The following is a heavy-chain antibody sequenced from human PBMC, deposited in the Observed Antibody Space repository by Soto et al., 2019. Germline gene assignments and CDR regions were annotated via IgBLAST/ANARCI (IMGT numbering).Heavy chain of an antibody. CDR3: AREGGESSDGLYYFDS. D-gene: IGHD3-16*01. CDR2: IYYSGNT. J-gene: IGHJ4*02. Sequence: SETLSLTCTVSGGSTSSDNYWSWIRQPPGKGLEWIGHIYYSGNTDYNPSLKSRLAISIDTSRNQFSLKLSSVTAADTAVYFCAREGGESSDGLYYFDSWGQGSLVTVSS. V-gene: IGHV4-30-4*01. CDR1: GGSTSSDNY.